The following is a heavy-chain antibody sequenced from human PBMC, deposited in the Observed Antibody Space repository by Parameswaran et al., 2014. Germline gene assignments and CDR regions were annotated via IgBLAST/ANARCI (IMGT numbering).Heavy chain of an antibody. V-gene: IGHV1-8*01. CDR2: MNPNSGNT. Sequence: WVRQAPGQGLEWMGWMNPNSGNTGYAQKFQGRVTMTRNTSISTAYMELSSLRSEDTAVYYCARKRSIRLGELSLFYWGQGTLVTVSS. J-gene: IGHJ4*02. D-gene: IGHD3-16*02. CDR3: ARKRSIRLGELSLFY.